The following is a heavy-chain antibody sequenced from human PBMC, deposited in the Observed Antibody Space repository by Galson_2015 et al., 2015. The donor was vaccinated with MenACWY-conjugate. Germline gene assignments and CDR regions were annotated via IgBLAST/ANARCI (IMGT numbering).Heavy chain of an antibody. CDR3: ARRGPGSDFWSGYYSFDY. J-gene: IGHJ4*02. CDR1: GGSISSSNW. Sequence: ETLSLTCAVSGGSISSSNWWSWVRQPPGKGLEWIGEIYHSGSTNYNPSLKSRVSISVDKSKNQFSLKLSSVTASDTAVYYCARRGPGSDFWSGYYSFDYWGQGTLVTVSS. D-gene: IGHD3-3*01. V-gene: IGHV4-4*02. CDR2: IYHSGST.